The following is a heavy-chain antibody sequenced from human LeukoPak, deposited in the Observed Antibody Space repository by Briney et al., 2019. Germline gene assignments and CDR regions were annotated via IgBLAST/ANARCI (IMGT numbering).Heavy chain of an antibody. CDR2: IKEDGSEK. CDR3: ARVSSGYPSWFDP. D-gene: IGHD3-22*01. Sequence: GGSLRLSCAASGFTFSKFAMSWVRQAPGKGLEWVANIKEDGSEKNYVDSVKGRFTISRDNAKNSLYLQMNSLRAEDTAVYYCARVSSGYPSWFDPWGQGTLVTVSS. V-gene: IGHV3-7*01. CDR1: GFTFSKFA. J-gene: IGHJ5*02.